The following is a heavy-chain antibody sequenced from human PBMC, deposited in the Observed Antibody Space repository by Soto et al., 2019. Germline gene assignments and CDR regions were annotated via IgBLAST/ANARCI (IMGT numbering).Heavy chain of an antibody. CDR1: GGSFSGYY. V-gene: IGHV4-34*01. Sequence: QVQLQQWGAGLLKPSETLSLTCAVYGGSFSGYYWSWIRQPPGKGLEWIGEINHSGSTNYNPSLKSRVTISVATSKNQFSLKLSSVTAADTAVYSCARERKAGWYFDLWGRGTLVTVSS. CDR2: INHSGST. J-gene: IGHJ2*01. CDR3: ARERKAGWYFDL.